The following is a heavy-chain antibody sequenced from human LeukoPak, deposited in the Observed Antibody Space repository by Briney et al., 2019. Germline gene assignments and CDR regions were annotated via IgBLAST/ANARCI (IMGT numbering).Heavy chain of an antibody. Sequence: ASVKVSCKASGYTFTNYYIHWVRQAPGQGLEWVGWINPNSGGTNYAQKFQGRVTMTRDTSISTAYMELSRLTSDDTAVYYCATTKRYCTNGVCYTTSSYYFDYWGQGTLVTVSS. CDR1: GYTFTNYY. V-gene: IGHV1-2*02. CDR2: INPNSGGT. D-gene: IGHD2-8*01. CDR3: ATTKRYCTNGVCYTTSSYYFDY. J-gene: IGHJ4*02.